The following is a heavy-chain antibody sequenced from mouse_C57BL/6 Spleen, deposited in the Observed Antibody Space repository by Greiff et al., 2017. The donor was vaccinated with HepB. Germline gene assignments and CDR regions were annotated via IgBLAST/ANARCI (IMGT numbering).Heavy chain of an antibody. V-gene: IGHV1-4*01. CDR3: ARGGNYVDY. CDR1: GYTFTSYT. CDR2: INPSSGYT. Sequence: QVHVKQSGAELARPGASVKMSCKASGYTFTSYTMHWVKQRPGQGLEWIGYINPSSGYTKYNQKFKDKATLTADKSSSTAYMQLSSLTSEDSAVYYCARGGNYVDYWGQGTTLTVSS. J-gene: IGHJ2*01.